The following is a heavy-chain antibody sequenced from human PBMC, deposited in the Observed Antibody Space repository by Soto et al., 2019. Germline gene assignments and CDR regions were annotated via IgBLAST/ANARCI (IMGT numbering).Heavy chain of an antibody. J-gene: IGHJ3*02. V-gene: IGHV4-59*08. CDR1: GGSIRSYY. Sequence: PSETLSLTWTVSGGSIRSYYWSWIRQPPGKGLEWIGYVYYSDNTNYNPSLKSRVTISIDTSTNQFSLKLTSVTAADTAVYYCGRLYYYASATLSGAVDIWGQGTMVTVSS. CDR2: VYYSDNT. D-gene: IGHD3-10*01. CDR3: GRLYYYASATLSGAVDI.